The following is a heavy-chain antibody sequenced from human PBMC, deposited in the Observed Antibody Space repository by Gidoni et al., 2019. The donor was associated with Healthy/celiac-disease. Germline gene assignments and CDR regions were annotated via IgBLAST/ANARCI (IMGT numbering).Heavy chain of an antibody. V-gene: IGHV3-48*02. CDR3: AIVPHPLYDSSGSDV. J-gene: IGHJ6*02. CDR2: ISSSSSTI. D-gene: IGHD3-22*01. CDR1: GFTFSSYS. Sequence: EVQLVESGGGLVQPGGSLRLSCEASGFTFSSYSMNWVRQAPGKGLEWVSYISSSSSTIYYADSVKGRFTISRDNAKNSLYLQMNSLRDEDTAVYYCAIVPHPLYDSSGSDVWGQGTTVTVSS.